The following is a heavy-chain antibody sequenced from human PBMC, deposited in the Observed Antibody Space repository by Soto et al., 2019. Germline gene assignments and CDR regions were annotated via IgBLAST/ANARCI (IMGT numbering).Heavy chain of an antibody. J-gene: IGHJ6*02. CDR1: GYTFTAYY. Sequence: QVQLVQSGAEVKKPGASVKVSCKASGYTFTAYYMHWVRQAPGQGLEWMGWINPNSGVTNHAQKFQGRGTMTMETSIITAYMELRRLKSDDTAVYYCARGLGMDVWGQGTTVTVSS. CDR2: INPNSGVT. CDR3: ARGLGMDV. V-gene: IGHV1-2*02.